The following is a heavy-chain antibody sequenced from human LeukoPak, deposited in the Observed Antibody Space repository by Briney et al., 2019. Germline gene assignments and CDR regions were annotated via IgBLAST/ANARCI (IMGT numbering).Heavy chain of an antibody. CDR3: ARCRENDFWSGSPVDH. V-gene: IGHV3-30-3*01. CDR1: GFFFSSYC. D-gene: IGHD3-3*01. Sequence: PGRSLRLSCEASGFFFSSYCMHWVRRAPGKGLEWLAVISGDGTNKYYAESVKGRFTISRDNSKTTVLVQLMSLRVEDTAVYYCARCRENDFWSGSPVDHWGQGTLVTVSS. CDR2: ISGDGTNK. J-gene: IGHJ4*02.